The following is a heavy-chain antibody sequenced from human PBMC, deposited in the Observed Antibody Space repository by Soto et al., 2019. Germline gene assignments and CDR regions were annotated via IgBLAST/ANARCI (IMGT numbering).Heavy chain of an antibody. V-gene: IGHV4-31*01. D-gene: IGHD2-15*01. CDR3: ATALTTHLPCFDP. J-gene: IGHJ5*02. Sequence: PSATXSLTCTVSVYSLINGGYYWGWIRQLPGNVLEWIGYIYHTGVTYYNPSLKSLLTMSIDTSKNQFSLKLSSVTAADPAAYYCATALTTHLPCFDPPGHRTLLTVPS. CDR1: VYSLINGGYY. CDR2: IYHTGVT.